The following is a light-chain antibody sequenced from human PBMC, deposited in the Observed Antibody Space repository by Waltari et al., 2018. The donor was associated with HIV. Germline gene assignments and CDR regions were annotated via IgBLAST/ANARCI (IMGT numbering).Light chain of an antibody. CDR1: SGDIGGYHY. J-gene: IGLJ1*01. Sequence: QSALTQPASVSGSPGQSITISCTGTSGDIGGYHYVSWYRQYPGKAPQLLIHEVSNRPSGISHRFSGSKSGNTASLTISGLQTEDEADYYCSSYSSIATRIFGTGTKVTVL. CDR2: EVS. V-gene: IGLV2-14*01. CDR3: SSYSSIATRI.